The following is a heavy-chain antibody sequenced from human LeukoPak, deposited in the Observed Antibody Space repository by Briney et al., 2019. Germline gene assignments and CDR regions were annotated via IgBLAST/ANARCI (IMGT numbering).Heavy chain of an antibody. V-gene: IGHV4-34*01. J-gene: IGHJ5*02. D-gene: IGHD2-2*01. Sequence: PSETLSLTCAVYGGSFSGYYWSWLRQPPGKGLEWIGEINHSGSTNYNPSLKTRVTISVDTSKNQFSLKLSSVAAADTAVYYCARVLGYQRGAWFDPWGQGTLVTVSS. CDR3: ARVLGYQRGAWFDP. CDR2: INHSGST. CDR1: GGSFSGYY.